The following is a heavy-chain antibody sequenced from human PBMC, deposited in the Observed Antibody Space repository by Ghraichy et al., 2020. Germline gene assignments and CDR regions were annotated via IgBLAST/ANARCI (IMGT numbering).Heavy chain of an antibody. D-gene: IGHD3-22*01. Sequence: SVKVSCKASGGTFSSYAISWVRQAPGQGLEWMGGIIPIFGTANYAQKFQGRVTITADESTSTAYMELSSLKSEDTAVYYCARSLYYYDSSGYLPFDYWGQGTLVTVSS. V-gene: IGHV1-69*13. J-gene: IGHJ4*02. CDR1: GGTFSSYA. CDR2: IIPIFGTA. CDR3: ARSLYYYDSSGYLPFDY.